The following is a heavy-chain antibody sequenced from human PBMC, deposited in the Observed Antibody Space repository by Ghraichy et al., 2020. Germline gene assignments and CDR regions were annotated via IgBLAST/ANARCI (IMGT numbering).Heavy chain of an antibody. D-gene: IGHD3-3*01. CDR3: VVGGRVTLEWFMVDV. CDR2: ISGSGSST. V-gene: IGHV3-23*01. J-gene: IGHJ6*02. CDR1: GFTFSSYA. Sequence: LSLTCAASGFTFSSYAMSWVRQAPGKGLEWVSTISGSGSSTYYADSVKGRFTISRDNSKNTLYLQMNSLRAEDTAVYYCVVGGRVTLEWFMVDVWGQGTTVTVSS.